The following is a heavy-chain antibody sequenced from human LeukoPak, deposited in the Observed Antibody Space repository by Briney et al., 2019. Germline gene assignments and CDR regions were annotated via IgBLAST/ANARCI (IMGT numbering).Heavy chain of an antibody. CDR3: ARGYCTTTSCYGGPFDY. D-gene: IGHD2-2*01. CDR1: GGSISSYY. V-gene: IGHV4-59*01. CDR2: IYYSGST. J-gene: IGHJ4*02. Sequence: SETLSLTCTVSGGSISSYYWSWIRQPPGKGLEWIGYIYYSGSTNYNPSLKSRVTISVDTSKNQFSLKLSSVTAADTAVYYCARGYCTTTSCYGGPFDYWGQGTLVTVSS.